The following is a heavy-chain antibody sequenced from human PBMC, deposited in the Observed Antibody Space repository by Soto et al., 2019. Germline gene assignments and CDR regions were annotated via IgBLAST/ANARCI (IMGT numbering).Heavy chain of an antibody. CDR1: GGSISSYY. V-gene: IGHV4-59*08. CDR3: ARLGVGYCSGGSCYSGSRAFDI. Sequence: QVQLQESGPGLVKPSETLSLTCTVSGGSISSYYWSWIRQPPGKGLEWIGYIYYSGSTNYNPSLKSRVTISVDTSKNQFSLKLSSVTAADTAVYYCARLGVGYCSGGSCYSGSRAFDIWGQGTMVTVSS. CDR2: IYYSGST. D-gene: IGHD2-15*01. J-gene: IGHJ3*02.